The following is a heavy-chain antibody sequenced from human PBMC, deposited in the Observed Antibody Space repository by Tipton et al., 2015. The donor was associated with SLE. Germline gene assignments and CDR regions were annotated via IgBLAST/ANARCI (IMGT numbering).Heavy chain of an antibody. CDR1: GGSISSSNYP. CDR2: IYASGST. CDR3: ARKVNGQRWLQWGAFDI. D-gene: IGHD5-24*01. J-gene: IGHJ3*02. Sequence: TLSLTCTVSGGSISSSNYPWSWIRKPAGKGLEWIGYIYASGSTHYNPSLKSRVTISVDTSKNQFSLKLSSVTAADTAVYYCARKVNGQRWLQWGAFDIWGQGTMVTVSS. V-gene: IGHV4-61*10.